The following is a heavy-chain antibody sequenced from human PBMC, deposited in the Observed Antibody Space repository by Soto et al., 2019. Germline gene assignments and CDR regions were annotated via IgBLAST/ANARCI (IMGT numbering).Heavy chain of an antibody. D-gene: IGHD6-13*01. CDR1: GYNFANYW. Sequence: GESLKISCKGSGYNFANYWIGWVRQMPGKGLEWMAIIYPGDSDTRYSPSFQGQVTISADKSISTAYLQWSSLKASDTAMYYCARTAAAGKYYYGMDVWGQGTTVTVSS. V-gene: IGHV5-51*01. J-gene: IGHJ6*02. CDR2: IYPGDSDT. CDR3: ARTAAAGKYYYGMDV.